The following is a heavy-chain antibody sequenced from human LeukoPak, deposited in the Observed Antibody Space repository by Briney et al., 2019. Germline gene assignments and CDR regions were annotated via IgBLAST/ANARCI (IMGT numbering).Heavy chain of an antibody. V-gene: IGHV1-18*01. Sequence: ASVKVSCKASGYTFTSYGISWVRQAPGQGLEWMGWISAYNGNTNYAQKLQGRVTMTTDTSTSTAYMELRSLRSDDTAVYYCARSTYDFWSGYPRYYFDYWGQGTLVTVSS. CDR1: GYTFTSYG. CDR3: ARSTYDFWSGYPRYYFDY. CDR2: ISAYNGNT. D-gene: IGHD3-3*01. J-gene: IGHJ4*02.